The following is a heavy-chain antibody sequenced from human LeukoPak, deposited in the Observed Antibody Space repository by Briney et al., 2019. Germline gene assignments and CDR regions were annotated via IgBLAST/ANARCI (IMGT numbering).Heavy chain of an antibody. J-gene: IGHJ4*02. CDR2: ISAYNGNT. D-gene: IGHD2-21*02. CDR3: ARQTDIVVVTAVNYYFDY. V-gene: IGHV1-18*01. CDR1: GYTFTSYG. Sequence: ASVKVSCKASGYTFTSYGISWVRQAPGQGLEWMGWISAYNGNTNYAQKLQGRVTMTTDTSTSTAYMELRSLRSDDTAVYYCARQTDIVVVTAVNYYFDYWGQGTLVTVSS.